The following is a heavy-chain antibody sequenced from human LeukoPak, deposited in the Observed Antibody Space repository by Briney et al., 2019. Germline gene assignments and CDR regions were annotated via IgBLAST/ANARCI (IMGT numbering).Heavy chain of an antibody. CDR2: IYYSGST. CDR1: GGSISSSSYY. CDR3: ARLGSSSWYVGY. J-gene: IGHJ4*02. D-gene: IGHD6-13*01. V-gene: IGHV4-39*01. Sequence: PSETLSLTCTVSGGSISSSSYYWGWIRQPPGKGLEWIGRIYYSGSTYYNPSLKSRVTISVDTSKNQFSLKLSSVTAADTAVYYCARLGSSSWYVGYWGQGTLVTVSS.